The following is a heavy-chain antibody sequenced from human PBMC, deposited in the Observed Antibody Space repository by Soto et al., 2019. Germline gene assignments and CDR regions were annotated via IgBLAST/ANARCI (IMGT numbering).Heavy chain of an antibody. CDR3: ERTSKEDMVKMDY. CDR1: GYSLSSTNW. CDR2: IYYSGSF. Sequence: QVQLQESGPRLVKPSDTLSLTCAVSGYSLSSTNWWGWIRQPPGKGLEWIGYIYYSGSFYYNPSLKSRVTMSVDTSKNQFSQKLNSVTAVYTAVYYCERTSKEDMVKMDYWGQGTLVTVSS. D-gene: IGHD5-18*01. J-gene: IGHJ4*02. V-gene: IGHV4-28*05.